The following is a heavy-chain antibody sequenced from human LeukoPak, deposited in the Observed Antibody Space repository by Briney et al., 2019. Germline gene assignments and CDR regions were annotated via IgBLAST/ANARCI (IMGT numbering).Heavy chain of an antibody. J-gene: IGHJ4*02. CDR3: ARATTVTLFDY. V-gene: IGHV4-4*02. Sequence: WIGEIYHSGSTNYNPSLKSRVTISVDKSKNQFSLKLSSVTAADTAVYYCARATTVTLFDYWGQGTLVTVSS. D-gene: IGHD4-17*01. CDR2: IYHSGST.